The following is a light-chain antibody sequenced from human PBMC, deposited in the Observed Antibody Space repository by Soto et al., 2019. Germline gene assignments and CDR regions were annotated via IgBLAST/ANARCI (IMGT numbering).Light chain of an antibody. CDR2: SNN. J-gene: IGLJ2*01. V-gene: IGLV1-44*01. CDR1: SSNIGSNT. CDR3: AAWDDSLNGVV. Sequence: SVLTQPPSASGTPGQRVTISCSGSSSNIGSNTVNWYQQLPGTAPKLLIYSNNQRPSGVPDRFSGSKSGTSASLAISRLQSEDEADYYCAAWDDSLNGVVFGGGTKLTVL.